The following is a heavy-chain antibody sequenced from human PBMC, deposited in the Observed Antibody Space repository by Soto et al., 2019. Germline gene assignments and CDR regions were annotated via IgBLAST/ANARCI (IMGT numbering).Heavy chain of an antibody. Sequence: ASVKVSCKASGYRFTDYHIHWVRQAPGQGLEWLGRINPKSGGTSTAQKFQGWVTMTRDRSISTVYMELTRLRSDDTAVDFCARGHSTDCSNGVCSFFYNHEMDVWGQGTTVTVSS. J-gene: IGHJ6*02. CDR2: INPKSGGT. D-gene: IGHD2-8*01. CDR1: GYRFTDYH. CDR3: ARGHSTDCSNGVCSFFYNHEMDV. V-gene: IGHV1-2*04.